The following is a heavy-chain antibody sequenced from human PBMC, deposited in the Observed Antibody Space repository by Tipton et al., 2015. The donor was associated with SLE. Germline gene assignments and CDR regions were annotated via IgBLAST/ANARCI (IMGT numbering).Heavy chain of an antibody. CDR3: ARGGDDASGGAESH. D-gene: IGHD5-12*01. CDR1: GGSISSSP. Sequence: SLRLSCTVSGGSISSSPFYWGWIRQPPGKGLEWMAVVSYDGSFTYYADSVKDRFTVSRDNSKNTLYLQMKGLRPEDTAVYYCARGGDDASGGAESHWGQGTLVTVSS. V-gene: IGHV3-30*14. CDR2: VSYDGSFT. J-gene: IGHJ4*02.